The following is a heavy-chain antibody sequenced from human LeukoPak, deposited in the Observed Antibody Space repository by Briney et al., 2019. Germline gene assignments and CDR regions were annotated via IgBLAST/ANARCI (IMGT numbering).Heavy chain of an antibody. CDR3: ARQTGYHYGMDV. CDR1: TYSFSTYW. J-gene: IGHJ6*02. CDR2: IYPDDSDT. V-gene: IGHV5-51*01. Sequence: GESLKISCKGSTYSFSTYWIGWVRQMPGIGLEWMGVIYPDDSDTRYNPSSEGQVTISVDKSIGIAYLQWSSLRSSDTAMYYCARQTGYHYGMDVWGQGTTVTVSS.